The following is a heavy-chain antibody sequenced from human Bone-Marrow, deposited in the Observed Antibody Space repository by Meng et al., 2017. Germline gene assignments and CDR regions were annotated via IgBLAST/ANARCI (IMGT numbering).Heavy chain of an antibody. CDR3: ARVEKNYDFWSGYSDYYYGMDV. CDR1: GFTFSSYA. CDR2: ISGSGGST. V-gene: IGHV3-23*01. J-gene: IGHJ6*02. D-gene: IGHD3-3*01. Sequence: GGSLRLSCAASGFTFSSYAMSWVRQAPGKGLEWVSAISGSGGSTYYADSVKGRFTISRDNSKNTLYLQMNSLRAEDTAVYYCARVEKNYDFWSGYSDYYYGMDVWGQGTTVTVSS.